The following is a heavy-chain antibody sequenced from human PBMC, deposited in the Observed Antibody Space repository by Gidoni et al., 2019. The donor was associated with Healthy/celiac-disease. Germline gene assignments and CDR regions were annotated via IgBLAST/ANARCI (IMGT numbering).Heavy chain of an antibody. Sequence: QVQLVESGGGVVQPGRSLRLSCAASGFTFSNYGTHWVRQAPDQGLEWVEVIWYDGTNKAYADSVKSRFTISRDNSKNTLYLQMNSLRAEETAVYYCARATDAFDIWGHGTVVTVSS. CDR1: GFTFSNYG. J-gene: IGHJ3*02. CDR3: ARATDAFDI. V-gene: IGHV3-33*01. CDR2: IWYDGTNK.